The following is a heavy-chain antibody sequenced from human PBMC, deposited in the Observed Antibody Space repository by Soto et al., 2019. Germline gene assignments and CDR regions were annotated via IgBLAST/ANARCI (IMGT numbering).Heavy chain of an antibody. V-gene: IGHV1-18*01. D-gene: IGHD2-2*02. J-gene: IGHJ6*02. CDR1: GYTFTSYG. CDR2: ISAYNGNT. CDR3: AREKTAVVVPAAIRLHYYYGMDV. Sequence: AAVKVSCKASGYTFTSYGISWVRQAPGQGLEWMGWISAYNGNTNYAQKLQGRVTMTTDTSTSTAYMELRSLRSDDTAVYYCAREKTAVVVPAAIRLHYYYGMDVWGQGTTVTVSS.